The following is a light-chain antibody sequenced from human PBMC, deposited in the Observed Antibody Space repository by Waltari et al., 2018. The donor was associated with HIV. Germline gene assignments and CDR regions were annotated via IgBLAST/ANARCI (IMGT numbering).Light chain of an antibody. V-gene: IGLV2-18*02. CDR3: SSYTSSSTLYV. CDR2: EVS. CDR1: SSDVGCYNR. J-gene: IGLJ1*01. Sequence: QSALTQPPSVSGSPGPSVTIPCTGTSSDVGCYNRVSWYQQPPGTAPKLMIYEVSNRPAGVPDRFSGSKSGNTASLTISGLQAEDEADYYCSSYTSSSTLYVFGTGTKVTVL.